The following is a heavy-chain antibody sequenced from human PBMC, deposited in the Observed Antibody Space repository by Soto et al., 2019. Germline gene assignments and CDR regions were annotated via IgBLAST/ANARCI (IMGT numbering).Heavy chain of an antibody. CDR2: IYSGGST. J-gene: IGHJ3*01. CDR3: AKSGGNGWFADAFDV. D-gene: IGHD6-19*01. CDR1: GFIASSYY. Sequence: GGSLRLSCAGSGFIASSYYMSWVRQAPGKGLEWISVIYSGGSTYYADSVKGRFTISRDNSENTLYLQLNSLRAEDTAVYYCAKSGGNGWFADAFDVWGQGTMVTVSS. V-gene: IGHV3-53*01.